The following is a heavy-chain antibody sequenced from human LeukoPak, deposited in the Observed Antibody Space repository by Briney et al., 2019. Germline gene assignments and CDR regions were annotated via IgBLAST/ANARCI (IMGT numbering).Heavy chain of an antibody. CDR3: ARLIDSYYGSGSYYYYYYYMDV. Sequence: PSETLSLTCTVSGGSISGYYWSWIRQPPGKGLEWIGYIYYSGSTNYNPSLKSRVTISVDTSKNQFSLKLSSVTAADTAVYYCARLIDSYYGSGSYYYYYYYMDVWGKGTTVTVSS. V-gene: IGHV4-59*08. D-gene: IGHD3-10*01. J-gene: IGHJ6*03. CDR1: GGSISGYY. CDR2: IYYSGST.